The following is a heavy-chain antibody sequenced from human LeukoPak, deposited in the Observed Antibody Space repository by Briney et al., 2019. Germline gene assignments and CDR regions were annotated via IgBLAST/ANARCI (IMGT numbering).Heavy chain of an antibody. V-gene: IGHV4-30-2*01. CDR3: ARGLDY. CDR1: GGSISSGGYS. Sequence: SETLSLTCAVSGGSISSGGYSWSWIRQPPGKGLEWIGYIYHSGSTYYNPSLKSRVAISVDRSKNQFSLKLSSVTAADTAVYYCARGLDYWGQGTLVTVSS. D-gene: IGHD6-19*01. J-gene: IGHJ4*02. CDR2: IYHSGST.